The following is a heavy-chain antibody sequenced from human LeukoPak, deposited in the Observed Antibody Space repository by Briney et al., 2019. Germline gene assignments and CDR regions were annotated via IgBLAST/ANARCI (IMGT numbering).Heavy chain of an antibody. Sequence: SETLSLTCAVYGGSFSGYYWSWIRQPPGKGLEWIGEFNNSGSTNYTPSLKSRVTISVDTSKNQFSLKMSSVTAADTAVYYCARVRGDIVVVVAAYFDYWGQGTLVTVSS. CDR2: FNNSGST. CDR1: GGSFSGYY. V-gene: IGHV4-34*01. D-gene: IGHD2-15*01. J-gene: IGHJ4*02. CDR3: ARVRGDIVVVVAAYFDY.